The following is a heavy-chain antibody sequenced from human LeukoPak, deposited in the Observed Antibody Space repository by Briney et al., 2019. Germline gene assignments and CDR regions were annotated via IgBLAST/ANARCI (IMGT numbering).Heavy chain of an antibody. D-gene: IGHD2-15*01. V-gene: IGHV3-23*01. CDR2: ISGSGGST. CDR3: AKLGQKSSPSIDY. CDR1: GCTFSSYA. J-gene: IGHJ4*02. Sequence: PGGSLRLPCAASGCTFSSYAMSWVRQAPGKGLEWVSAISGSGGSTYYADSVKGRFTISRDNSKNTLYLQMDSLRAEDTAVYYCAKLGQKSSPSIDYWGQGTLVTVSS.